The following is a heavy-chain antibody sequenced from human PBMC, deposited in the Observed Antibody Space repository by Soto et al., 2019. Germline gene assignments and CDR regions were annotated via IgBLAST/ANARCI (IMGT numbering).Heavy chain of an antibody. CDR3: SKDRMDHNSVWDPFDI. CDR1: GFSFSIYA. J-gene: IGHJ3*02. Sequence: PGGSLRLSCAASGFSFSIYAMSWVRQAPGKGLECVSGIGLGNDDTYYAASVKGQFIISRDNSKYTVSLQMNGLRVEDTAIYYCSKDRMDHNSVWDPFDIWGQGTTVTVSS. D-gene: IGHD1-20*01. V-gene: IGHV3-23*01. CDR2: IGLGNDDT.